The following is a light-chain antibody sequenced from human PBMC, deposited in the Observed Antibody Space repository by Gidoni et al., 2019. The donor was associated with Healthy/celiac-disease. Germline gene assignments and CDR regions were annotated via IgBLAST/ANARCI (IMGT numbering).Light chain of an antibody. CDR3: QQYNNWPPLYS. V-gene: IGKV3-15*01. Sequence: EIVMTQSPATLSVSPGERAPLSCRASQSVSSNLAWYQQKPGQAPRLIIYGASTRATGIPARFSGSGSGTEFTLTISSLQSEDFAVYYCQQYNNWPPLYSFGQGTKLEIK. CDR1: QSVSSN. CDR2: GAS. J-gene: IGKJ2*03.